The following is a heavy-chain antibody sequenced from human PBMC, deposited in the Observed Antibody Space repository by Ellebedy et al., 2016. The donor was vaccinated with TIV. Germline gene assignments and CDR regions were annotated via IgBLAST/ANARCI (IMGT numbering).Heavy chain of an antibody. J-gene: IGHJ4*02. CDR3: AKDSSYSSSTCFDS. D-gene: IGHD6-19*01. CDR1: GFTFSNFA. V-gene: IGHV3-23*01. CDR2: IRDTGGAT. Sequence: GESLKISCAASGFTFSNFAMNWVRQAPGKGLEWVSGIRDTGGATFYGDSVKGRFTISRDNSKNTGYVQINSLRAEDTDVYYCAKDSSYSSSTCFDSWGQGTLVTVSS.